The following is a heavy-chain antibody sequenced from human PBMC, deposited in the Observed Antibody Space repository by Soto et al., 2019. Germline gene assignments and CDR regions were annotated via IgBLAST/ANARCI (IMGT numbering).Heavy chain of an antibody. CDR3: ARQVVLYYYGMDV. V-gene: IGHV4-39*01. J-gene: IGHJ6*02. Sequence: SETLSLTCTVSGGSISSSSYYWGWIRQPPGKGLEWIGSIYYSGSTYYNPSLKSRVTISVDTSKNQFSLKLSSVTAADTAVYYCARQVVLYYYGMDVWGQGTTVTVSS. CDR2: IYYSGST. D-gene: IGHD2-2*01. CDR1: GGSISSSSYY.